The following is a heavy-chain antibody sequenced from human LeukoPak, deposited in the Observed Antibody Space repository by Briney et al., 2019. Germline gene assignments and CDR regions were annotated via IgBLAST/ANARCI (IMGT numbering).Heavy chain of an antibody. CDR3: AKGLRGNYEH. D-gene: IGHD1-26*01. CDR1: VFTFNNYA. CDR2: INDNGFNT. J-gene: IGHJ4*02. V-gene: IGHV3-23*01. Sequence: GGPLRLSCAPSVFTFNNYAMARGLHAPAPGLEWVSSINDNGFNTYYADSVKGRFTISRDHSKNTLYLQMNSLRAEDTALYFCAKGLRGNYEHGGQRTLVSVSS.